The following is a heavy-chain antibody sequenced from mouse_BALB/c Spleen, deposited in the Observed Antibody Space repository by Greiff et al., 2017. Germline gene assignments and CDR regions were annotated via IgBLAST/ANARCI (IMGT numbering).Heavy chain of an antibody. V-gene: IGHV5-6-3*01. Sequence: VQLKESGGGLVQPGGSLKLSCAASGFTFSSYGMSWVRQTPDKRLELVATINSNGGSTYYPDSVKGRFTISRDNAKNTLYLQMSSLKSEDTAMYYCARRGGYYWYFDVWGAGTTVTVSS. J-gene: IGHJ1*01. CDR3: ARRGGYYWYFDV. CDR1: GFTFSSYG. D-gene: IGHD2-2*01. CDR2: INSNGGST.